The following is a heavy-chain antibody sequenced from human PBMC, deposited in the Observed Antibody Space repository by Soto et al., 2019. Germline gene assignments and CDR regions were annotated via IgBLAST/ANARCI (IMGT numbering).Heavy chain of an antibody. CDR1: GGSISSGGYY. Sequence: SETLSLTCTVSGGSISSGGYYWSWIRQHPGKGLEWIGYIYYSGSTYYNPSLKSRVTISVDTSKNQFSLKLSSVTAADTAVYYCAREAAGILNWFDPWGHGTLVTVSS. D-gene: IGHD6-25*01. V-gene: IGHV4-31*03. CDR2: IYYSGST. CDR3: AREAAGILNWFDP. J-gene: IGHJ5*02.